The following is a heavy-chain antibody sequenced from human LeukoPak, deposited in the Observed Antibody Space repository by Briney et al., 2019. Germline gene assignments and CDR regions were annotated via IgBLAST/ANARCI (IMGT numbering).Heavy chain of an antibody. J-gene: IGHJ4*02. D-gene: IGHD1-26*01. CDR3: ARAAYSGSYHSDY. CDR2: IYYSGST. V-gene: IGHV4-61*01. Sequence: SETLSLTCTVSGGSVSSGSYYWSWIRQPPGKGLEWIGYIYYSGSTNYNPSLKSRVTISVDTSKNQFSLKLSSVTAADTAVYYCARAAYSGSYHSDYWGQGTLVTVSS. CDR1: GGSVSSGSYY.